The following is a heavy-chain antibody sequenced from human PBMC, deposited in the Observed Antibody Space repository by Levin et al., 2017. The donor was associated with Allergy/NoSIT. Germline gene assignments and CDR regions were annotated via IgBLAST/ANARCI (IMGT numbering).Heavy chain of an antibody. D-gene: IGHD6-13*01. CDR2: INANSGAT. V-gene: IGHV1-2*02. CDR1: GYTFSDNY. CDR3: ARDCSTSWSFLVGMDV. J-gene: IGHJ6*02. Sequence: ASVKVSCKASGYTFSDNYIHWVRQAPGQRPEWMGGINANSGATNYAQKFQGRVTMTRDTSIRTVYMDLHSLTSDDTAVYYCARDCSTSWSFLVGMDVWGQGTTVTVSS.